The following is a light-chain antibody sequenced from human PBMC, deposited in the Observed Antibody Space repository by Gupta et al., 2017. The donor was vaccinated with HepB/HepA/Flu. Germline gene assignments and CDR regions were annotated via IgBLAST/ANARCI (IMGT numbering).Light chain of an antibody. CDR2: ENS. V-gene: IGLV1-51*02. J-gene: IGLJ3*02. CDR3: GTWDSSLGGGV. CDR1: SSNIGNNY. Sequence: QSVLTQPPSVSAAPGQKVTISCSGSSSNIGNNYVSWYQQVPGTAPKLLIYENSKRPSGIPDRFSGSRSGTSANLGITGLQTGDEAYYYCGTWDSSLGGGVFGGGTKLTV.